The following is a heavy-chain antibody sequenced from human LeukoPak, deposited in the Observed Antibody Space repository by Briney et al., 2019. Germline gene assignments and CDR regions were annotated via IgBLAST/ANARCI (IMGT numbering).Heavy chain of an antibody. Sequence: PSETLSLTCAVYGGSFSGYYWSWIRQPPGKGLEWIGEINHSGSTYYNPSLKSRVTISVDTSKNQFSLKLSSVTAADTAVYYCARGKQQPSGDWGQGTLVTVSS. CDR2: INHSGST. V-gene: IGHV4-34*01. J-gene: IGHJ4*02. CDR3: ARGKQQPSGD. CDR1: GGSFSGYY. D-gene: IGHD6-13*01.